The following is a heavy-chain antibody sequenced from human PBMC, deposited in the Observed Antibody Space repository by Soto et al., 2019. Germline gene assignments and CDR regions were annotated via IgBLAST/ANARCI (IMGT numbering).Heavy chain of an antibody. CDR2: ISGSGGST. CDR1: GFTFSSYA. V-gene: IGHV3-23*01. D-gene: IGHD2-15*01. Sequence: EVQLLESGGGLVQPGGSLRLSCAASGFTFSSYAMSWVRQAPGKGLEWVSAISGSGGSTYYADSVKGRFTISRDNSKNTLYLQINSLRAEDTAVYYCAKGVRGVVTPWGYWGQGTLVTVSS. CDR3: AKGVRGVVTPWGY. J-gene: IGHJ4*02.